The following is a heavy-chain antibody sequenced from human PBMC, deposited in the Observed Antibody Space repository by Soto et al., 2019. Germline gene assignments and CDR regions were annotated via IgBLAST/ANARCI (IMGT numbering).Heavy chain of an antibody. CDR1: GFTFSSYA. Sequence: EVQLLESGGGLVQPGGSLRLSCAASGFTFSSYAMSWVRQAPGKGLEWVSAISGSGGSTYYADSVKGRFTISRDNSKNSPYLQNNSLRAEDTAVYYCTKSPPPINGGFEYYFDYWGQGTLVTVSS. J-gene: IGHJ4*02. CDR3: TKSPPPINGGFEYYFDY. V-gene: IGHV3-23*01. CDR2: ISGSGGST. D-gene: IGHD7-27*01.